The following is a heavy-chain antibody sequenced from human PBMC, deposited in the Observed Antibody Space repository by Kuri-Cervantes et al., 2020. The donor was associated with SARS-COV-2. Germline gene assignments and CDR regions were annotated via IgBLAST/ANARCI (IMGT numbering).Heavy chain of an antibody. V-gene: IGHV4-38-2*02. CDR1: GYSISSGYY. CDR3: ARDPWGIAAALNAFDI. J-gene: IGHJ3*02. CDR2: IYYSGST. Sequence: SETLSLTCTVSGYSISSGYYWGWIRQPPGKGLEWIGSIYYSGSTYYNPSLKSRVTISVDTSKNQFSLKLSSVTAADTAVYYCARDPWGIAAALNAFDIWGQGTMVTVSS. D-gene: IGHD6-13*01.